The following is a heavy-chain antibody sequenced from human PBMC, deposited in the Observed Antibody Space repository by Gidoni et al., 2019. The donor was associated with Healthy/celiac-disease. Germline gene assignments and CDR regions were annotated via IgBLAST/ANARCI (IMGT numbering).Heavy chain of an antibody. J-gene: IGHJ4*02. CDR3: ARGELKYSSGWIDY. CDR2: ICYDGSNK. D-gene: IGHD6-19*01. Sequence: QVQLVESGVGVVQPGRSLRLPCAVSGFTFSSYGMHWVRQAPGQGLEWRAVICYDGSNKYYADSVKVRFTISRDNSKNTLSLQMNSLRADDTAVYYCARGELKYSSGWIDYWGQVTLVTVSS. CDR1: GFTFSSYG. V-gene: IGHV3-33*01.